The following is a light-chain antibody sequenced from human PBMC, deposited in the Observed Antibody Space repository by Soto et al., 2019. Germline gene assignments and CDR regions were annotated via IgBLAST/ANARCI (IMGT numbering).Light chain of an antibody. CDR1: QSVYTN. Sequence: ILMTQSPATLSVYPGERATLSCRASQSVYTNLAWYQQKPGQAPRLLIYGASTRATGIPARFTGSGSGTDFTLTITRLEPEDFTVYYCQQLGGSSRTFCQGTKVDI. V-gene: IGKV3-15*01. CDR2: GAS. CDR3: QQLGGSSRT. J-gene: IGKJ1*01.